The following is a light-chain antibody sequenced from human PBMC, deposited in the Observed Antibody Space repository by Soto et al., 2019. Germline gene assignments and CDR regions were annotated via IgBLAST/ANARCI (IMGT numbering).Light chain of an antibody. CDR2: EVS. V-gene: IGLV2-14*01. Sequence: QSALTQPASVSGSPGQSVAISCTGTSSDIGGYHYVSWYQQHPGKAPKLIIFEVSNRPSGISNRFSGSKSGSTASLTISGLQAEDEADYYCSSYRNTGTFVVFGGGTKLTVL. CDR1: SSDIGGYHY. CDR3: SSYRNTGTFVV. J-gene: IGLJ2*01.